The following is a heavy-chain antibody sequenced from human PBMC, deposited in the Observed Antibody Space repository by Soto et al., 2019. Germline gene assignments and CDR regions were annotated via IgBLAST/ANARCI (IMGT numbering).Heavy chain of an antibody. Sequence: SETLSLTCAVYGGSFSGYYWSWIRQPPGKGLEWIGEINHSGSTNYNPSLKSRVTISVDTSKNQFSLKLSSVTAADTAVYYCARVARCSGGSCYPKGKFDYWGQGTLVTV. V-gene: IGHV4-34*01. D-gene: IGHD2-15*01. CDR2: INHSGST. CDR3: ARVARCSGGSCYPKGKFDY. J-gene: IGHJ4*02. CDR1: GGSFSGYY.